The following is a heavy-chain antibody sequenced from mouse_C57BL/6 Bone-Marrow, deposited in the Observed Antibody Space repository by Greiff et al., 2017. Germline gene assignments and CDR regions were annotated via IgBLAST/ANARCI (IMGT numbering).Heavy chain of an antibody. CDR2: IYTGSGST. V-gene: IGHV1-55*01. CDR1: GYTFTSYW. CDR3: AREGWLSWFAY. Sequence: QVQLQQPGAELVKPGASVKMSCTASGYTFTSYWITWVKQSPGHGLEWIGDIYTGSGSTNYNETFKSKAPLTVDTSSSTAYMQLSSLTSEDAAVDYCAREGWLSWFAYWGQGTLVTVSA. D-gene: IGHD1-2*01. J-gene: IGHJ3*01.